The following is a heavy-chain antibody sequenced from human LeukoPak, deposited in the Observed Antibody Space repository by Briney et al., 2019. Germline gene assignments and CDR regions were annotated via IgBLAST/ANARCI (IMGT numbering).Heavy chain of an antibody. Sequence: SETLSLTCTVSGGSIGGYYWSWIRQPAGKGLEWIGRIYISGSTNYNPSLKSRLTMSVDTSKNQFSLKLSSVTAADTAVYYCARVGQGSGWYFDYWGQGTLVTVSS. D-gene: IGHD6-19*01. CDR1: GGSIGGYY. J-gene: IGHJ4*02. CDR2: IYISGST. V-gene: IGHV4-4*07. CDR3: ARVGQGSGWYFDY.